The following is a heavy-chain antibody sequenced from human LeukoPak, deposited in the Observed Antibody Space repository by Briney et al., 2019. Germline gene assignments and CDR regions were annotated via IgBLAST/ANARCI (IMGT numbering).Heavy chain of an antibody. Sequence: GGSLRLSCAASGFSFSNHYMRWIRQAPGKGLEWVGRTRNKANSYTTEYAASVKGRFTISRDDSKNSLYLQMNSLKTEDTAVYYCARGCSSTSCSGGGYWGQGTLVTVSS. CDR1: GFSFSNHY. D-gene: IGHD2-2*01. CDR2: TRNKANSYTT. V-gene: IGHV3-72*01. CDR3: ARGCSSTSCSGGGY. J-gene: IGHJ4*02.